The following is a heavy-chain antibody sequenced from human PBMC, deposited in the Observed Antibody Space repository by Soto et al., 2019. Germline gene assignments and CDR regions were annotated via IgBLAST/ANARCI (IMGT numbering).Heavy chain of an antibody. CDR1: GGSISSTNW. D-gene: IGHD5-12*01. CDR3: ARIGYSGYDFVGMDV. CDR2: IYHSGST. V-gene: IGHV4-4*02. J-gene: IGHJ6*01. Sequence: QVQLQESGPGLVKPSGTLSLTCAVSGGSISSTNWWSWVRQPPRKGLEWIEEIYHSGSTNYNTSPNSRVTISVEKSTNQFSLKLSSVTAADTAVYYCARIGYSGYDFVGMDVWGQGATVTVSS.